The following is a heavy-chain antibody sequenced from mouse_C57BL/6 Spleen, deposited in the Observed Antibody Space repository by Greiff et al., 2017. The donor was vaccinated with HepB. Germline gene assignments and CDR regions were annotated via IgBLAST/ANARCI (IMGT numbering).Heavy chain of an antibody. V-gene: IGHV1-9*01. CDR1: GYTFTGYW. CDR2: ILPGSGST. J-gene: IGHJ4*01. D-gene: IGHD6-1*01. Sequence: VQLQQSGAELLKPGASVKLSCKATGYTFTGYWIEWVKQRPGHGLEWIGEILPGSGSTTYNVKFKGKATLTAATSSNTAYMQLSSLTTEDSSLYSWASGSDDASKAMDVWGQGTSVTVSS. CDR3: ASGSDDASKAMDV.